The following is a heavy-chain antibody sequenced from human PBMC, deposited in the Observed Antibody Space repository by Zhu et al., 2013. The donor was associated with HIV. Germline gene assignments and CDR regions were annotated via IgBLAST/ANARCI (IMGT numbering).Heavy chain of an antibody. CDR2: IIPIFGTA. Sequence: QVQLVQSGAEVKKPGSSVKVSCKASGGTFSSYAVSWVRQAPGQGLEWMGGIIPIFGTANYAQKFQGRVTITADESTSTAYMELSSLRSEDTAVYYCARPPGERCSSTSCYTDGGDYWGQGTLVTVSS. CDR3: ARPPGERCSSTSCYTDGGDY. CDR1: GGTFSSYA. J-gene: IGHJ4*02. V-gene: IGHV1-69*01. D-gene: IGHD2-2*02.